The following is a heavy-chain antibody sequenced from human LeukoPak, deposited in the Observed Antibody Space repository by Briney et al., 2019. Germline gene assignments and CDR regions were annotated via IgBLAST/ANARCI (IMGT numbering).Heavy chain of an antibody. CDR1: RYTFTSYG. Sequence: ASVKVSCKDSRYTFTSYGISWVRQAPGQRLEWMGWISAYNGNTKYARKFQGRVTITTDTSTRTAYIDVRRLRSDYTAGYICARGRGLCLGELSFLAYAYYFDYWGQGTLVTVSS. CDR2: ISAYNGNT. J-gene: IGHJ4*02. CDR3: ARGRGLCLGELSFLAYAYYFDY. V-gene: IGHV1-18*01. D-gene: IGHD3-16*02.